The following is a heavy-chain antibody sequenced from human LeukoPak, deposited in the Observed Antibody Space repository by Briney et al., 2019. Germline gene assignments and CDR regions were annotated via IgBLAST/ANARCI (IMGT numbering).Heavy chain of an antibody. CDR1: GYTFTSYG. CDR2: INPSGGST. V-gene: IGHV1-46*01. D-gene: IGHD2/OR15-2a*01. Sequence: GASVKVSCKASGYTFTSYGISWVRQAPGQGLEWMGIINPSGGSTSYAQKFQGRVTMTRDMSTSTVYMELSSLRSEDTALYYCANTGNSRGAYWGQGTLVTVSS. CDR3: ANTGNSRGAY. J-gene: IGHJ4*02.